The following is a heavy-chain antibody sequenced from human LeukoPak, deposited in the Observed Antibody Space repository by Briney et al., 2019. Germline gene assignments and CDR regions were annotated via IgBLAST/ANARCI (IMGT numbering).Heavy chain of an antibody. D-gene: IGHD6-13*01. CDR2: ISSSSSYI. Sequence: RGSLRLSCAASGFTFSSYSMNWVRQAPGKGLEWVSSISSSSSYIYYADSVKGRFTISRDNAKNSLYLQMNSLRAEDTAVYYCARDSSPGAFDYWGQGTLVTVSS. J-gene: IGHJ4*02. CDR1: GFTFSSYS. V-gene: IGHV3-21*01. CDR3: ARDSSPGAFDY.